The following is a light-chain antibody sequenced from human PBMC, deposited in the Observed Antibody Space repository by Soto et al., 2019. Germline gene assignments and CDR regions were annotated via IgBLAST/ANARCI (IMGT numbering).Light chain of an antibody. CDR2: GAS. Sequence: EIVMTQSPATLSVSPGERATLSCRASQSVSSNLAWYQQKPGQAPRHLIYGASTRATGIPARFSGSGSGTEFTLTISGLQSEDFAVYYCQQYNNWPRTFGQGTKLEIK. CDR3: QQYNNWPRT. CDR1: QSVSSN. J-gene: IGKJ2*01. V-gene: IGKV3-15*01.